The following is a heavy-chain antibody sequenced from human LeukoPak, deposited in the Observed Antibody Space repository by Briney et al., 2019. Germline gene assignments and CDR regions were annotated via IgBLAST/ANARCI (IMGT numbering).Heavy chain of an antibody. CDR1: GFTFSSFS. D-gene: IGHD6-19*01. V-gene: IGHV3-21*01. CDR2: ISGSGTYI. J-gene: IGHJ4*02. CDR3: ARASSGWAVDLYYFDY. Sequence: PGGSLRLSCAASGFTFSSFSMNWVRQAPGKGLEWVSSISGSGTYIYYPDSLKGRFTISRDNANNSLYLQMNSLRAEDTAVYYCARASSGWAVDLYYFDYWGQGTLVTVSS.